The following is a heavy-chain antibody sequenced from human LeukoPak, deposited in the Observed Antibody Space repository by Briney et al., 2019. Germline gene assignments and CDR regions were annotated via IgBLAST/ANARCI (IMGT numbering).Heavy chain of an antibody. CDR2: IYYSGST. V-gene: IGHV4-31*03. D-gene: IGHD3-10*01. J-gene: IGHJ3*02. CDR3: ASSYGRALRAFDI. Sequence: SETLSLTCTVSGGSISSGGYYWSWTRQHPGKGLEWIGYIYYSGSTYYNPSLKSRVTISVDTSKNQFSLKLSSVTAADTAVYYCASSYGRALRAFDIWGQGTMVTVSS. CDR1: GGSISSGGYY.